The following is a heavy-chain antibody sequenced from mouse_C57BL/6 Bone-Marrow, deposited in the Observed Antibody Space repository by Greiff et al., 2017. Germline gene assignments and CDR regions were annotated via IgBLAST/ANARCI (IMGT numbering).Heavy chain of an antibody. Sequence: VQVVESGPGLVQPSQSLSITCTVSGFSLTSYGVHWVRQSPGKGLEWLGVIWGGGSTDYNAAFISRLSISKDNSKSQVFFKMNSLQADDTAIYYCARLYFDYWGQGTTLTVSS. CDR2: IWGGGST. CDR1: GFSLTSYG. V-gene: IGHV2-2*01. J-gene: IGHJ2*01. CDR3: ARLYFDY.